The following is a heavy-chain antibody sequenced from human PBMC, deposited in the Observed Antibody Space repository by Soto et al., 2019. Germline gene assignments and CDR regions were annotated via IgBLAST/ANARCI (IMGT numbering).Heavy chain of an antibody. Sequence: QVQLVQSGAEVKKPGSSVKVSCKASGGTFSSYAISWVRQAPGQGLEWMGGIIPIFGTANYAQKFQGRVTITADESTSTAYMELSSLRPEDTAVYYCAANYYDSNGPPRVASGFDYWGQGTLVTVSS. V-gene: IGHV1-69*01. CDR2: IIPIFGTA. CDR1: GGTFSSYA. CDR3: AANYYDSNGPPRVASGFDY. J-gene: IGHJ4*02. D-gene: IGHD3-22*01.